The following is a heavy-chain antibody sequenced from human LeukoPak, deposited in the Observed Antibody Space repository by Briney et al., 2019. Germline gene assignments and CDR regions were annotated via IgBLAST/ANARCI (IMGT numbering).Heavy chain of an antibody. J-gene: IGHJ4*02. CDR1: GYTFTGYY. V-gene: IGHV1-2*02. CDR2: INPNSGGT. D-gene: IGHD3-10*01. CDR3: ARDRGSGGYYFDY. Sequence: ASVKVSCKASGYTFTGYYMHWVRQAPGQGLEWMGWINPNSGGTNYAQKFQGRVTMTRDTSISTAYMELSRLRSDDTAVYYCARDRGSGGYYFDYWGQGTLVTVSS.